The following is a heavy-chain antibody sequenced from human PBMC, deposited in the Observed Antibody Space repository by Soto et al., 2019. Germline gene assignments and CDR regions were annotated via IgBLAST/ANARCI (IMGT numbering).Heavy chain of an antibody. CDR3: ARVYSSSSAWSGVDY. CDR1: GGSISSGGYS. V-gene: IGHV4-30-2*01. Sequence: SETLSLTCAVSGGSISSGGYSWSWIRQPPGKGLEWIGYIYHSGSTYYNPSLKSRVTISVDRSKNQFSLKLSSVTAADTAVYYCARVYSSSSAWSGVDYRAQRTAVPVSS. CDR2: IYHSGST. J-gene: IGHJ4*02. D-gene: IGHD6-13*01.